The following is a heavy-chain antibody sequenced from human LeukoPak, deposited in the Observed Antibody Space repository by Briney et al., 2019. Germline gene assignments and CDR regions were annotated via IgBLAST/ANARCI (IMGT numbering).Heavy chain of an antibody. D-gene: IGHD3-16*01. J-gene: IGHJ4*02. CDR1: GFSINTYY. Sequence: KPAGTLCLSCTVSGFSINTYYMGWVRQPAGKGLEWVWRIYTTGKTDYNPSLKSRLTISVDTSKRQFSLKLTSVTAADTAIYFCARHGYTARHYFLDFWSQGTLVTVSS. CDR3: ARHGYTARHYFLDF. V-gene: IGHV4-4*07. CDR2: IYTTGKT.